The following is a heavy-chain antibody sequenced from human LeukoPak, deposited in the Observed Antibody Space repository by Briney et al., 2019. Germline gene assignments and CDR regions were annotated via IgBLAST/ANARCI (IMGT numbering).Heavy chain of an antibody. V-gene: IGHV4-34*01. CDR3: ARAYDSSGWAAFDI. D-gene: IGHD3-22*01. Sequence: SETLSLTCAVYGGSFSGYYWSWIRQPPGKGLEWIGEINHSGSTNYNPSLKSRVTISVDTSKNQFSLKLSSVTAADTAVYYCARAYDSSGWAAFDIWGQGTMVTVSS. CDR1: GGSFSGYY. J-gene: IGHJ3*02. CDR2: INHSGST.